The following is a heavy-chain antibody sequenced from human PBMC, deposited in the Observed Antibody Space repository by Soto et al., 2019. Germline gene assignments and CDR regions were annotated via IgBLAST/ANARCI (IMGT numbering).Heavy chain of an antibody. CDR1: GGSISSYY. Sequence: SETLSLTCTVSGGSISSYYWSWIRQPAGKGLEWIGRIYTSGSTNYNPSLKSRVTMSVDTSKNQFSLKLSSVTAADTAVYYCARDGGSNNWHSAFYHGMDVWGQGTTVTVSS. CDR2: IYTSGST. V-gene: IGHV4-4*07. J-gene: IGHJ6*02. D-gene: IGHD1-7*01. CDR3: ARDGGSNNWHSAFYHGMDV.